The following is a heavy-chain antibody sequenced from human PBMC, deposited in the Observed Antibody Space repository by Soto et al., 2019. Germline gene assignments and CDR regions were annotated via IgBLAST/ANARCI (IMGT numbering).Heavy chain of an antibody. Sequence: KTSETLSLTCTVSGGSISSGGYYWSWIRQHPGKGLEWIGYIYYSGSTYYNPSLKSRVTISVDTSKNQFSLKLSSVTAADTAVYYCARDQGATTPFDYWGQGTLVTVSS. CDR2: IYYSGST. V-gene: IGHV4-31*03. D-gene: IGHD5-12*01. J-gene: IGHJ4*02. CDR1: GGSISSGGYY. CDR3: ARDQGATTPFDY.